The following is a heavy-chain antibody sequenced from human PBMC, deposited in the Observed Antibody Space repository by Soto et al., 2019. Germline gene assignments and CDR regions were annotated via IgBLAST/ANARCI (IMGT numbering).Heavy chain of an antibody. J-gene: IGHJ4*02. CDR3: ARHDLDTVMADY. CDR2: IYPSDSNT. CDR1: GYKFTNYW. D-gene: IGHD5-18*01. Sequence: PGESLKISCKGSGYKFTNYWIGWVRQMPGKGLEWMGIIYPSDSNTRHSPFFQGQVSISVDKSTNTAYLQWTSLKASDTAIYYCARHDLDTVMADYWGQGTLVTVSS. V-gene: IGHV5-51*01.